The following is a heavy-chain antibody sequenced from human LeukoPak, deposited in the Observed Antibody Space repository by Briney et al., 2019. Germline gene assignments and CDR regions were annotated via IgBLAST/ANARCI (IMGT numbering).Heavy chain of an antibody. CDR2: LKSKTDGGTT. CDR3: TPGHSSSFQY. J-gene: IGHJ4*02. D-gene: IGHD6-6*01. Sequence: GGSLRLSCAASGFTFSNAWMSWVRQAPGKGLEWVGRLKSKTDGGTTDYAAPVKGRFTILRDDSKNTLYLQMNSLKTEDTAVYYCTPGHSSSFQYWGQGTLVTVSS. V-gene: IGHV3-15*01. CDR1: GFTFSNAW.